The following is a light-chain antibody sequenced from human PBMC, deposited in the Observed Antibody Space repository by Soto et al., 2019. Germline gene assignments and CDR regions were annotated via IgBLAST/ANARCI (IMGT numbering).Light chain of an antibody. CDR2: KVS. CDR1: QSINTW. V-gene: IGKV1-5*03. CDR3: QQYKSYSLT. Sequence: DIQMTQSPSTLSASXXXXXXXXXXASQSINTWLAWYQQKPGKAPKLLIQKVSSLESGVPSRFSGSGSGTEFTLTISSLQTDDFATYYCQQYKSYSLTFGGGTKVDIK. J-gene: IGKJ4*01.